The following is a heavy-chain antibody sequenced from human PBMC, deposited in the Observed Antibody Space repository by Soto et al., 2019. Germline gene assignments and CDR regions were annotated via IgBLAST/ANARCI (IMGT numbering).Heavy chain of an antibody. Sequence: QVQLVESGGGVVQPGRTLRLPCAASGFSFSSYAMHWVRQAPGKGLEWVAVIAYDGTKKYYEDSVKGRFTISRDNSNTLYLQMNSLRGEDTAVYYCARERVEYGDYQFYGMDVWGQGTTVTVSS. D-gene: IGHD2-15*01. CDR3: ARERVEYGDYQFYGMDV. CDR2: IAYDGTKK. CDR1: GFSFSSYA. J-gene: IGHJ6*02. V-gene: IGHV3-30-3*01.